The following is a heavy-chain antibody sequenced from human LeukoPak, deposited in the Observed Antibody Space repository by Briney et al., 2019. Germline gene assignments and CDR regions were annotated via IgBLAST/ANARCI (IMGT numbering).Heavy chain of an antibody. J-gene: IGHJ4*02. CDR3: ARDRGFGELFLGLFDY. CDR2: ISYDGSNK. Sequence: GGSLRLSCEASGFTFSSYAMHWVRQAPGKGLEWVAVISYDGSNKYYADSVKGRFTISRDNSKNTLYLQMNSLRAEDTAVYYCARDRGFGELFLGLFDYWGQGTLVTVSS. D-gene: IGHD3-10*01. V-gene: IGHV3-30-3*01. CDR1: GFTFSSYA.